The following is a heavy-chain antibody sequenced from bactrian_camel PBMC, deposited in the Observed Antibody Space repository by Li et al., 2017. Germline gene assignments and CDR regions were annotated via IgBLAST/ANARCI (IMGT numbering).Heavy chain of an antibody. CDR1: GAPYSFSA. CDR3: AADAPWYSGACRYNF. J-gene: IGHJ4*01. Sequence: HVQLVESGGGSVQAGGSLRLSCAASGAPYSFSAMGWFRQAPGQEREGVASIDENGTPYYADSVKGRFTISQDSANNTLWLQMNSLKPEDTAMYYCAADAPWYSGACRYNFLGQGTQVTVS. D-gene: IGHD2*01. CDR2: IDENGTP. V-gene: IGHV3S53*01.